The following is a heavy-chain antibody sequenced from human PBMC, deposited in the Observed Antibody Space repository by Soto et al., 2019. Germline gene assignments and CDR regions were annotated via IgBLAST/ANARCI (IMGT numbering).Heavy chain of an antibody. Sequence: GGSLRLSCAASGFTVSNAWMSWVRQAPGKGLEWVGRIKSKASGGTTDYPAPVTGRFAISRDDSTNTLYLQMDSLRTEDTAVYYCSREGRLLWYGELTDYWGQGTLVTVSS. CDR3: SREGRLLWYGELTDY. CDR1: GFTVSNAW. V-gene: IGHV3-15*01. D-gene: IGHD3-10*01. CDR2: IKSKASGGTT. J-gene: IGHJ4*02.